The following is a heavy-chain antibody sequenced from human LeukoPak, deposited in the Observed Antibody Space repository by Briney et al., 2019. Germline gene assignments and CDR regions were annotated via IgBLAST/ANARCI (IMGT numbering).Heavy chain of an antibody. V-gene: IGHV4-34*01. CDR3: ARGGDYVWGSYRYFDY. Sequence: PSETLSLTCAVYGGSFRGYYWSWIRQPPGKGLEWIGEINHSGSTNYNPSLKSRVTISVDTSKNQFSLKLSSVTAADTAVYYCARGGDYVWGSYRYFDYWGQGTLVTVSS. CDR1: GGSFRGYY. D-gene: IGHD3-16*02. J-gene: IGHJ4*02. CDR2: INHSGST.